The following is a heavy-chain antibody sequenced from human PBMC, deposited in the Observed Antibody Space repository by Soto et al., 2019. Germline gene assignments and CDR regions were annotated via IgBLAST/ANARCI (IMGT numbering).Heavy chain of an antibody. CDR2: IFYSGNS. D-gene: IGHD3-10*01. CDR1: GGSLSFNY. CDR3: ARGRGNFDF. J-gene: IGHJ4*02. Sequence: QVYLQESGPGLVKPSATLSLTCSVSGGSLSFNYWSWIRQVPGKGLEWLGYIFYSGNSNYNPSLKRRVTISINTSKNQFSLNLSSLTTADTAVYYCARGRGNFDFWGQGTLVTVSS. V-gene: IGHV4-59*01.